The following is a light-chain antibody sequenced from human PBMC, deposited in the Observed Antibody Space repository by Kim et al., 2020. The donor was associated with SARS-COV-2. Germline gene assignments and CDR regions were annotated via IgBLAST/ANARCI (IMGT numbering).Light chain of an antibody. Sequence: EIVFTQSPANLSLSPGERATLSCRASQSVSSYLAWYQQKPGQAPRLLIYDASNRAHGIPARFSGSGSGTDFTLTISSLEPEDFAVYYCQQRSNWPPTFGQGTKVDIK. CDR1: QSVSSY. V-gene: IGKV3-11*01. CDR2: DAS. J-gene: IGKJ1*01. CDR3: QQRSNWPPT.